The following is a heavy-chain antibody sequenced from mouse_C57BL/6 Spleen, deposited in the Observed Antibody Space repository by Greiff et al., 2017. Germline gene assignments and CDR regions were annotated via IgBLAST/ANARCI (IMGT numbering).Heavy chain of an antibody. J-gene: IGHJ4*01. Sequence: QVQLKQPGAELVKPGASVKLSCKASGYTFTSYWMHWVKQRPGQGLEWIGMIHPNSGSTNYNEKFKSKATLTVDKSSSTAYMQLSSLTSEDSAVYYCARYTTVVAKGAMDYWGQGTSVTVSS. CDR1: GYTFTSYW. CDR2: IHPNSGST. D-gene: IGHD1-1*01. CDR3: ARYTTVVAKGAMDY. V-gene: IGHV1-64*01.